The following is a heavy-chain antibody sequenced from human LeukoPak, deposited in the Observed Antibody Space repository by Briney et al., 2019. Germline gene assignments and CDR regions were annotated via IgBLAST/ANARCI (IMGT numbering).Heavy chain of an antibody. CDR1: GFTFSSYW. D-gene: IGHD1-14*01. CDR3: ARDLSRGPETASPTGYAIDI. Sequence: GGSLRLSCAASGFTFSSYWMHWVRQAPGKGLVWVSRIKTDGSSTTYADSVKGRFTISRDNAKNTLLLQMNSLRAEDTAVYFCARDLSRGPETASPTGYAIDIWGQGTMVTVSS. V-gene: IGHV3-74*01. CDR2: IKTDGSST. J-gene: IGHJ3*02.